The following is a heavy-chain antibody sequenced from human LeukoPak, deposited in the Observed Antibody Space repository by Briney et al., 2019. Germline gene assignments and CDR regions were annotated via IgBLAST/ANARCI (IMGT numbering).Heavy chain of an antibody. CDR1: GYTFTSYG. Sequence: ASVKVSCKASGYTFTSYGISWVRQAPGQGLEWMGWISAYNGNTNYAQKLQGRVTMTTDTSTSTAYTELRSLRSDDTAVYYCVRERRPRRVYYYGSGSLDYWGQGTLVTVSS. CDR2: ISAYNGNT. J-gene: IGHJ4*02. D-gene: IGHD3-10*01. CDR3: VRERRPRRVYYYGSGSLDY. V-gene: IGHV1-18*01.